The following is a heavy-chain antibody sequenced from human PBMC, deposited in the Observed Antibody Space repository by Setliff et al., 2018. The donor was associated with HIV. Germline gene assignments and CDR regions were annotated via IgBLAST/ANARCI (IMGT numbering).Heavy chain of an antibody. Sequence: SETLSLTCAVYGGSFRGYYWTWIRQPPGRGLEWIGEIIHSGGTNYNRSLKSRVTISVDTSKNQFSLNLSSVTAADTAVYYCARGGLGVVGAIDYWSPGTLVTVSS. CDR1: GGSFRGYY. CDR3: ARGGLGVVGAIDY. J-gene: IGHJ4*02. CDR2: IIHSGGT. D-gene: IGHD2-15*01. V-gene: IGHV4-34*01.